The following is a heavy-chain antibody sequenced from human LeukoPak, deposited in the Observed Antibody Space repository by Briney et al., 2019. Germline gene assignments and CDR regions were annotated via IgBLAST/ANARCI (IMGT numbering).Heavy chain of an antibody. Sequence: PGGSLRLSCAASGFTVSSNYMSWVRQAPGKGLEWVSVIYSGGSTYYADSVKGRFTISRDNSKNTLYLQMNSLRAEDTAVYYCARARGNYYYGMDVWGRGTTVTVSS. CDR3: ARARGNYYYGMDV. V-gene: IGHV3-53*01. J-gene: IGHJ6*02. CDR1: GFTVSSNY. CDR2: IYSGGST.